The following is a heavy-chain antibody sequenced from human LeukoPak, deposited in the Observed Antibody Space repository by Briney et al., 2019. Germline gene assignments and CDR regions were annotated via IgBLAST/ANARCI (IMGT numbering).Heavy chain of an antibody. CDR3: ARGGIAARGLDY. Sequence: PSETLSLTCAVYGGSFSGYYWSWIRQPPGKGLEWIGEINHSGGTNYNPSLKSRVTISVDTSKNQFSLKLSSVTAADTAVYYCARGGIAARGLDYWGQGTLVTVSS. CDR1: GGSFSGYY. CDR2: INHSGGT. J-gene: IGHJ4*02. D-gene: IGHD6-6*01. V-gene: IGHV4-34*01.